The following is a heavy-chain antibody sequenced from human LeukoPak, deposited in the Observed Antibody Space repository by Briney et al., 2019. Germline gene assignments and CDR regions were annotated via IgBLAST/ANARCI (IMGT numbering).Heavy chain of an antibody. J-gene: IGHJ4*02. D-gene: IGHD6-13*01. CDR1: GFTFSSYG. CDR2: ISYDGSNK. CDR3: ARVYSSTIRYFDY. V-gene: IGHV3-30*03. Sequence: GGSLRLSCAASGFTFSSYGMHWVRQAPGKGLEWAAVISYDGSNKYYADSVKGRFTISRDNSKNTLYLQMNSLRAEDTAVYYCARVYSSTIRYFDYWGQGTLVTVSS.